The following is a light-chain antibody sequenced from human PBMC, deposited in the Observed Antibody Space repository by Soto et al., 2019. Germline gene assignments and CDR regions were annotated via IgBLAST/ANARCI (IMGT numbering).Light chain of an antibody. CDR1: QSVNSY. V-gene: IGKV1-39*01. Sequence: DIQMTQSPSSLSASVGDRVTITCRASQSVNSYLPWYQQKAGQAPKLLIYAASILQSGVPSRFSGSGSGTVFTLTISSLRPEDFATYYCQETYNTPGRSFGGGTKEDIK. CDR3: QETYNTPGRS. CDR2: AAS. J-gene: IGKJ4*01.